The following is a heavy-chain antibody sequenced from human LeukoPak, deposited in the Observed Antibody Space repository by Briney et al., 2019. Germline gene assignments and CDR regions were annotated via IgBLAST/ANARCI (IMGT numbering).Heavy chain of an antibody. J-gene: IGHJ4*02. CDR1: GFTVSSNY. CDR2: IFSGGGT. CDR3: ATIAARRFDY. V-gene: IGHV3-66*01. D-gene: IGHD6-6*01. Sequence: PGGSLRLSCAASGFTVSSNYLSWVRQAPGKGLEWVSVIFSGGGTYYADSVKGRFTLSRDNSRNTLYLQMNSLRAEDTAVYYCATIAARRFDYWGQGALVTVSS.